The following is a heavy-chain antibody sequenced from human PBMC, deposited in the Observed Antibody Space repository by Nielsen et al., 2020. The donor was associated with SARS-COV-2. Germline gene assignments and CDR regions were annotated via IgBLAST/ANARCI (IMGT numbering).Heavy chain of an antibody. J-gene: IGHJ4*02. D-gene: IGHD2-2*01. V-gene: IGHV5-51*01. CDR3: ARRYCSSTSCSFLSIDY. Sequence: GGSLRLSCKGSGYSFTSYWIGWVRQMPGKGLEWMGIIYPGDSDTRYSPSFQGQVTISADKSISTAYLQWGSLKASDTAMYYCARRYCSSTSCSFLSIDYWGQGTLVTVSS. CDR2: IYPGDSDT. CDR1: GYSFTSYW.